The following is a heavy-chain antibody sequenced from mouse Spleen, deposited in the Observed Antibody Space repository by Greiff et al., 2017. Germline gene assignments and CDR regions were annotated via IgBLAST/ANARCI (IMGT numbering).Heavy chain of an antibody. V-gene: IGHV5-6*01. J-gene: IGHJ1*03. CDR3: ARHARDWYFGV. CDR2: ISSGGSYT. Sequence: EVKLVESGGDLVKPGGSLKLSCAASGFTFSSYGMSWVRQTPDKRLEWVATISSGGSYTYYPDSVKGRFTISRDNAKNTLYLQMSSLKSEDTAMYYCARHARDWYFGVWGTGTTVTVSS. CDR1: GFTFSSYG.